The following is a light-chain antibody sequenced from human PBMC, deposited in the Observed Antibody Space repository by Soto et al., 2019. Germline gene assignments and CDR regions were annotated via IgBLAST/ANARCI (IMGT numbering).Light chain of an antibody. V-gene: IGLV2-23*02. CDR1: SSDVGNYEL. CDR3: CSFAGGSTYVV. CDR2: EVT. J-gene: IGLJ2*01. Sequence: QSVLTQPASVSGSPGQSITISCIGTSSDVGNYELVSWYQQLPGKAPKLIIYEVTKRPSGVPNRFSGSKSGNTASLTISGLRAEDEADYHCCSFAGGSTYVVFGGGTKVTVL.